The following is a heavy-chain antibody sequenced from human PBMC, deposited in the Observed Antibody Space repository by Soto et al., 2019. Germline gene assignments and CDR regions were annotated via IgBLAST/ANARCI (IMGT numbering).Heavy chain of an antibody. Sequence: EVQLVETGGGLIQPGGSLRLSCAASGFTVSSNYMSWVRQAPGKGLEWVSGISGSGATPYYADSVKGRFTISRDNSQTTLYLQMNSLRDEDTAVYYCARYIGGYSDYWGQGTLVTVSS. D-gene: IGHD2-15*01. CDR2: SGSGATP. CDR3: ARYIGGYSDY. V-gene: IGHV3-53*02. J-gene: IGHJ4*02. CDR1: GFTVSSNY.